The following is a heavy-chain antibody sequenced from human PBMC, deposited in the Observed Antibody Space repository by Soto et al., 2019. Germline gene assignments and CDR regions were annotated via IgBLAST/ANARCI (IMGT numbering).Heavy chain of an antibody. J-gene: IGHJ6*02. CDR3: ARVVILLPTASPHYFYHVDV. D-gene: IGHD2-2*01. CDR1: GGTFSNYA. Sequence: QVQLVQSGAEVRKPGSSVTVSCKASGGTFSNYAISWVRQAPGQGLEWMGGIIPIVGTGSYAQKFQGRVSSTADEPTTKAYVELSSLRFEGTAVYYCARVVILLPTASPHYFYHVDVCGPGTAVTVSS. CDR2: IIPIVGTG. V-gene: IGHV1-69*01.